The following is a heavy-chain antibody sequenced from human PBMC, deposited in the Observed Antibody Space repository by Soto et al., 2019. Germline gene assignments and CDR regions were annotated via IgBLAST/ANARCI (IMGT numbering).Heavy chain of an antibody. CDR1: GGSISSSSYY. Sequence: SETLSLTCTVSGGSISSSSYYWGWIRQPPGKGLEWIGSIHYSGSTYYNPSLKSRITISVDTSKNQFSLKLSSVTAADTAVYYCARLFPLYGSGSYRDYWGQGTLVTVSS. J-gene: IGHJ4*02. CDR2: IHYSGST. CDR3: ARLFPLYGSGSYRDY. D-gene: IGHD3-10*01. V-gene: IGHV4-39*01.